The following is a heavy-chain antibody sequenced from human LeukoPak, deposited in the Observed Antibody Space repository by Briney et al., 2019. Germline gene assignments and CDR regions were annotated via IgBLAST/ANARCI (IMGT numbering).Heavy chain of an antibody. CDR1: GGSFSGYY. CDR3: ATPSSYCSSTSCRGRGLALQH. CDR2: INHSGST. Sequence: SETLSLTCAVYGGSFSGYYWSWIRQPPGKGLEWIGEINHSGSTNYNPSLKSRVTISVDTSKNQFSLKLSSVTAADTAVYYCATPSSYCSSTSCRGRGLALQHWGQGTLVTVSS. V-gene: IGHV4-34*01. J-gene: IGHJ1*01. D-gene: IGHD2-2*01.